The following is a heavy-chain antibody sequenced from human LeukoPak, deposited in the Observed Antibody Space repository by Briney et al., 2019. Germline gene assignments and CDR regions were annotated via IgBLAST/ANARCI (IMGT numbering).Heavy chain of an antibody. CDR2: INHSGST. CDR3: ARGIPASDV. Sequence: SETLSLTCAVYGGSFSGYYWSWIRQPPGKGLEWIGEINHSGSTNYNPSLKSRVTISVDTSKNQFSLKLSSVTAADTAVYYCARGIPASDVWGKGTTATVSS. V-gene: IGHV4-34*01. CDR1: GGSFSGYY. J-gene: IGHJ6*04. D-gene: IGHD2-15*01.